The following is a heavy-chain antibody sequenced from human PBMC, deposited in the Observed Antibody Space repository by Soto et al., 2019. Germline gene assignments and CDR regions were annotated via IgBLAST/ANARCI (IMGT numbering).Heavy chain of an antibody. J-gene: IGHJ3*02. CDR3: ARLRKGRRDAFDI. CDR2: IYYSGST. V-gene: IGHV4-39*01. CDR1: GGSISSSSYY. Sequence: QLQLQESGPGLVKPSEILSLTCTVSGGSISSSSYYWGWIRQPPGKGLEWIGSIYYSGSTYYNPSLKSRVTISVDTSKNQFSLKLSSVTAADTAVYYCARLRKGRRDAFDIWGQGTMVTVSS.